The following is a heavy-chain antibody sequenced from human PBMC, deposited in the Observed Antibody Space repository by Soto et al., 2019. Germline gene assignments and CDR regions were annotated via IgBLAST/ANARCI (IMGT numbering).Heavy chain of an antibody. Sequence: PGGSLRLSCAASGFTFTNYAMSWVRQAPGRGLEWVSTIIASGGSTYYADSVKGRFTISRDNSKNTLYLQMNSLRAEDTAVYYCAKDGSSQGYSSSWYSDYGMDVWGQGTTVTVSS. D-gene: IGHD6-13*01. CDR2: IIASGGST. V-gene: IGHV3-23*01. CDR3: AKDGSSQGYSSSWYSDYGMDV. J-gene: IGHJ6*02. CDR1: GFTFTNYA.